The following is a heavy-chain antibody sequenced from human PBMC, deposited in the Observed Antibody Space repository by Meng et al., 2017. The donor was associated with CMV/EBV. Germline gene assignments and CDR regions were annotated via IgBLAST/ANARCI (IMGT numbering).Heavy chain of an antibody. J-gene: IGHJ1*01. Sequence: ASVKVSCKASGYTFTSYDINWVRQATGQGLEWMGWMNPNSGNTGYAQKFQGRVTITRNTSISTAYMELSSLRSEDTAVYYCAREAIYSSSYFQHWGQGTLVTVSS. CDR3: AREAIYSSSYFQH. D-gene: IGHD6-13*01. CDR2: MNPNSGNT. CDR1: GYTFTSYD. V-gene: IGHV1-8*03.